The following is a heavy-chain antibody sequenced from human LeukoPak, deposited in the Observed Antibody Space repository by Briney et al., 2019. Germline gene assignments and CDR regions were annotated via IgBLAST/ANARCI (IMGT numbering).Heavy chain of an antibody. Sequence: GGSLRLSCAASGFTFDEHGMSWVRQAPGKGLEWVSYMSYSGSTIYYADSVKGRFTISRDNAKNTVFLQMSSLRAEDTALYYCARKSASGNYPLDYWGQGTLVTVSS. D-gene: IGHD3-10*01. J-gene: IGHJ4*02. CDR3: ARKSASGNYPLDY. V-gene: IGHV3-48*01. CDR1: GFTFDEHG. CDR2: MSYSGSTI.